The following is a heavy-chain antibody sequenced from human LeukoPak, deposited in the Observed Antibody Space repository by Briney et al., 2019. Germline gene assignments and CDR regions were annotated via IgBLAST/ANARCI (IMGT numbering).Heavy chain of an antibody. D-gene: IGHD1-1*01. Sequence: SETLSLTCSVSGGSISSYYWSWIRQPPGKGLEWIGNIFYTGSTKYNPSLNSRVTISADSSKNQFSLKLSSVAAADTAVYYCARRPKTTGASWFDPWGQGTLVIVSS. J-gene: IGHJ5*02. CDR3: ARRPKTTGASWFDP. V-gene: IGHV4-59*01. CDR2: IFYTGST. CDR1: GGSISSYY.